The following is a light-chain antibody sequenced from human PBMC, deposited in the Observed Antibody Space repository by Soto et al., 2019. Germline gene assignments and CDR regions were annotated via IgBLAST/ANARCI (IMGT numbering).Light chain of an antibody. CDR1: QSISSW. Sequence: DIQMTQSPSTLSASVGDRVTITCRASQSISSWLAWYQQKPGKAPKLLIYKASTLERGVPSRFSGSGSGTDFTLTISSLQPDDFATYYCQQSFTFGPGTKVDIK. J-gene: IGKJ3*01. V-gene: IGKV1-5*03. CDR2: KAS. CDR3: QQSFT.